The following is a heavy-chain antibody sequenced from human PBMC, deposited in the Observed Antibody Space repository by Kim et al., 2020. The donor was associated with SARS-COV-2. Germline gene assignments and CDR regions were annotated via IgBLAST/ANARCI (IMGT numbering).Heavy chain of an antibody. CDR3: ARDWSGAAAGTRYYYYGM. J-gene: IGHJ6*01. Sequence: SETLSLTCAVYGGSFSGYYWSWIRQPPGKGLEWIGEINHSGSTNYNPSLKSRVTISVDTSKNQFSLKLSSVTAADTAVYYCARDWSGAAAGTRYYYYGM. V-gene: IGHV4-34*01. CDR2: INHSGST. CDR1: GGSFSGYY. D-gene: IGHD6-13*01.